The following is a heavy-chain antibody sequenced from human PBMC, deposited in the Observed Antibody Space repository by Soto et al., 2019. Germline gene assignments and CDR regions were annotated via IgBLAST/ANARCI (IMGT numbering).Heavy chain of an antibody. J-gene: IGHJ6*02. CDR3: AKDHYGSAICGMDV. CDR1: GFSFEDYA. CDR2: IAWHSDII. Sequence: EVQLVESGGGLVQPGRSLRLSCAASGFSFEDYAMHWVRQAPGKGLEWVSGIAWHSDIIGYADSVKGRITISRDNGKNSLYLQMNSLRPEDTALYYCAKDHYGSAICGMDVWGQGTTVTVSS. D-gene: IGHD3-10*01. V-gene: IGHV3-9*01.